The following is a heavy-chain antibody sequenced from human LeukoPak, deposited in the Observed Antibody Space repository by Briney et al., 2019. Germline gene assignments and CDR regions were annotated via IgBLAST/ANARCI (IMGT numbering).Heavy chain of an antibody. J-gene: IGHJ4*02. CDR2: IYYSGST. Sequence: SETLSLTCTVSGGSIRSSSYYWGWIRQPPGKGLEWIGSIYYSGSTYYNPSLKSRVTISVDTSKNQFSLKVSSVTAADTAVYYCASRKRWLQSGVDYWGQGTLVTVSS. CDR3: ASRKRWLQSGVDY. CDR1: GGSIRSSSYY. D-gene: IGHD5-24*01. V-gene: IGHV4-39*01.